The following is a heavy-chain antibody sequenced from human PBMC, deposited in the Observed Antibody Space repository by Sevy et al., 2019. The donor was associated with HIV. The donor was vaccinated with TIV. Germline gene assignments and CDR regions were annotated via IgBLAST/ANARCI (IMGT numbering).Heavy chain of an antibody. CDR3: ATGTTDSSISWVFDV. J-gene: IGHJ3*01. D-gene: IGHD6-13*01. CDR2: LSGSGGTT. V-gene: IGHV3-23*01. CDR1: GFTFFSHV. Sequence: GGSLRLSCAASGFTFFSHVMSWVRQAPGKGLERVSGLSGSGGTTYYADSVKGRFSISRDNSKNKLYLQMSSLRIEDPAVYYCATGTTDSSISWVFDVWGQGTMVTVSS.